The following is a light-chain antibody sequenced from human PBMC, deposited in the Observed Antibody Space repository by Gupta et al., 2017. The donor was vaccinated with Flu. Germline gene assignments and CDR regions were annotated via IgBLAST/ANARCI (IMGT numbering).Light chain of an antibody. CDR2: EAS. V-gene: IGKV3-11*01. Sequence: EIVLTQSPAPLSLSPGERASLSCRASPSVSNFLAWYQHKPGQAPRLLIYEASNRATGIPARFSGSGSGTGFTLTISSLEPVDSAVYYCQQRRDWLTFGGGTRVQIK. CDR3: QQRRDWLT. J-gene: IGKJ4*01. CDR1: PSVSNF.